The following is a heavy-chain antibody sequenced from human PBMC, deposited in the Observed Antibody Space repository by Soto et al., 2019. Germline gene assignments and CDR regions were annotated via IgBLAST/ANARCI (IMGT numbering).Heavy chain of an antibody. V-gene: IGHV3-15*07. CDR1: GFTFSNAW. D-gene: IGHD5-18*01. Sequence: GGSLRLSCAASGFTFSNAWMNWVRQAPGKGLEWVGRIKSKTDGGTTDYAAPVKGRFTISRDDSKNTLYLQMNSLKTEDTAVYYCTTDPFVEPGYSYGYCGRNYYGMDVWGQGTTVTVSS. J-gene: IGHJ6*02. CDR3: TTDPFVEPGYSYGYCGRNYYGMDV. CDR2: IKSKTDGGTT.